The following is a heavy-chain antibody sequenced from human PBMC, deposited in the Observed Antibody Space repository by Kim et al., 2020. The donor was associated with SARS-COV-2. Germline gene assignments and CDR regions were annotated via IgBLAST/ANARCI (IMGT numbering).Heavy chain of an antibody. Sequence: ADSVKGRFTSSSDNTKNSVLLQMNSLRADDTAVYYCARIIVTYYYYGMGVWGQGTTVTVSS. V-gene: IGHV3-11*01. J-gene: IGHJ6*02. CDR3: ARIIVTYYYYGMGV. D-gene: IGHD3-22*01.